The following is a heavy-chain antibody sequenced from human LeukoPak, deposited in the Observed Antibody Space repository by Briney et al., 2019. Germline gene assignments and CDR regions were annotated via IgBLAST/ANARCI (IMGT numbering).Heavy chain of an antibody. D-gene: IGHD3-22*01. CDR3: AAYDSSGYSGKYFQH. V-gene: IGHV3-74*01. CDR2: INSDGSST. Sequence: GGSLRLSCAASGFTFSNYWMHWVRQAPGKGLVWVSRINSDGSSTSYADSVKGRFTISRDNAKNTLYLQTNSLRAEDTAVYYCAAYDSSGYSGKYFQHWGQGTLVTVSS. J-gene: IGHJ1*01. CDR1: GFTFSNYW.